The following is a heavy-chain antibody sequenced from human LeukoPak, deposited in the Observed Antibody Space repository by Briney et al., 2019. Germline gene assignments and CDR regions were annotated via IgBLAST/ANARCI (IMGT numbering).Heavy chain of an antibody. CDR2: IIPIFGTA. J-gene: IGHJ4*02. D-gene: IGHD6-19*01. V-gene: IGHV1-69*13. CDR3: ASSVAGTVDY. Sequence: ASVKVSCKASGGTFSSYAISWVRQAPGQGPEWMGGIIPIFGTANYAQKFQGRVTITADESTSTAYMELSSLRSEDTAVYYCASSVAGTVDYWGQGTLVTVSS. CDR1: GGTFSSYA.